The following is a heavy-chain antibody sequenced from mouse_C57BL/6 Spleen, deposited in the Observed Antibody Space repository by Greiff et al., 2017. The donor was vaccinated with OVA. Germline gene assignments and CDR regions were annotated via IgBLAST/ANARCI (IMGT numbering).Heavy chain of an antibody. Sequence: VQLQQSGPGLVAPSQSLSITCTVSGFSLTSYAISWVRQPPGKCLEWLGVIWTGGGTNYNSALKSRLSISKDNSKSQVFLKMNSLQTDDTARYYCARNFDYSNYGYFDYWGQGTTLTVSS. CDR3: ARNFDYSNYGYFDY. V-gene: IGHV2-9-1*01. J-gene: IGHJ2*01. CDR1: GFSLTSYA. CDR2: IWTGGGT. D-gene: IGHD2-5*01.